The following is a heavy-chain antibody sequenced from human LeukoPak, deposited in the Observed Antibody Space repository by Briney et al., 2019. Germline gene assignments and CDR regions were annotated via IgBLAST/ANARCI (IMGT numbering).Heavy chain of an antibody. Sequence: GGSLRLSCAASGFTFSSYGMHWVRQAPGKGLEWVAFIRYDGSNKYYADSVKGRFTISRDNSKNTLYLQMNSLRAEDTAVYYCARDGTLIQSGFDYWGQGTLVTVSS. CDR1: GFTFSSYG. D-gene: IGHD5-18*01. V-gene: IGHV3-30*02. CDR2: IRYDGSNK. J-gene: IGHJ4*02. CDR3: ARDGTLIQSGFDY.